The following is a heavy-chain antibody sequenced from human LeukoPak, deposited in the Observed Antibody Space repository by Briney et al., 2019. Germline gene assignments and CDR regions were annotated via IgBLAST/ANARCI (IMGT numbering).Heavy chain of an antibody. J-gene: IGHJ4*02. Sequence: SETLSLTCTVSGTSISNYYWSWIRQPPGRGLEWVGCIHYSGTTNYNPSLKSRVIISLDTSKNQFSLKLSSVTAADTAVYYCARDSSAPLWGQGTLVTVSS. CDR1: GTSISNYY. CDR2: IHYSGTT. CDR3: ARDSSAPL. V-gene: IGHV4-59*01.